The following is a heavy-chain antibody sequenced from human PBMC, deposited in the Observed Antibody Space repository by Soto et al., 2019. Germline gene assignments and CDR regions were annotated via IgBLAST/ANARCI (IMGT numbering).Heavy chain of an antibody. D-gene: IGHD1-7*01. Sequence: TLSLTCTVSGGSVNSDNFYWSWIRQPPGRGLEWIGYIYYSGSTYYNPSLKSRVTISVDTSKNQFSLKLSSVTAADTAVYYCARERLSITGTTGSVWGQGTLVTVSS. CDR3: ARERLSITGTTGSV. CDR2: IYYSGST. V-gene: IGHV4-30-4*08. CDR1: GGSVNSDNFY. J-gene: IGHJ4*02.